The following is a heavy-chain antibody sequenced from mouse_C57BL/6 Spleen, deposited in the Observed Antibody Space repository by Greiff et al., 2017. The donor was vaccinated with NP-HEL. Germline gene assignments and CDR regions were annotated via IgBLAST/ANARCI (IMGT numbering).Heavy chain of an antibody. D-gene: IGHD2-5*01. CDR1: GFNIKDDY. V-gene: IGHV14-4*01. CDR3: TGVYSNPAWFAY. CDR2: IDPENGDT. J-gene: IGHJ3*01. Sequence: EVKLVESGAELVRPGASVKLSCTASGFNIKDDYMHWVKQRPEQGLEWIGWIDPENGDTEYASKFQGKATITADTSSNTAYLQLSSLTSEDTAVYYCTGVYSNPAWFAYWGQGTLVTVSA.